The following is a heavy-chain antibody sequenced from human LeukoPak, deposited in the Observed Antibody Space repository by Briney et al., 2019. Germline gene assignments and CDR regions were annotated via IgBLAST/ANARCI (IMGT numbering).Heavy chain of an antibody. CDR1: GYTFTSYC. J-gene: IGHJ4*02. D-gene: IGHD1-14*01. V-gene: IGHV1-46*01. CDR3: ARREGEPEENFDY. Sequence: ASVKVSCKASGYTFTSYCMHWVRHAPGQGLEWMGIINLSGGSTSYAQKFQGRVTMTRDTSTSTVYMELSSLRSEDTAVYYCARREGEPEENFDYWGQGTLVTVSS. CDR2: INLSGGST.